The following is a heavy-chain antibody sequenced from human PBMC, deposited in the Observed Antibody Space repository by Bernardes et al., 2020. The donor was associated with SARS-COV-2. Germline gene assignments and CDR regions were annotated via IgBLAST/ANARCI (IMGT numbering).Heavy chain of an antibody. V-gene: IGHV3-48*03. J-gene: IGHJ3*02. CDR1: GFTFSNYD. Sequence: GGSLRLSCAASGFTFSNYDMNWVRQAPGKGLEWVSYIISSGSTMYSADSLKGRFTISRDNAKNSLYLQMNSLRAEDTAVYYCARAYFDSSGRDALDIWGQGTMVTVSS. CDR2: IISSGSTM. CDR3: ARAYFDSSGRDALDI. D-gene: IGHD3-22*01.